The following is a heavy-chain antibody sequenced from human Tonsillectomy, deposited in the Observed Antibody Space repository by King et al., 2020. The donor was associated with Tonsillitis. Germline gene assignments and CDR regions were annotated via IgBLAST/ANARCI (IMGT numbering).Heavy chain of an antibody. V-gene: IGHV2-70*04. Sequence: LQESGPALVKPTQTLTLTCTLSGFSLSTSGMRVRWIRQPPGKALEWLARIDWDDDKFYSTSLKTRLTISKDTSKNQVVLTMTNMDPVDTATYYCARTSVAGLYYFDYWGQGTLVTVSS. CDR2: IDWDDDK. D-gene: IGHD6-19*01. CDR3: ARTSVAGLYYFDY. J-gene: IGHJ4*02. CDR1: GFSLSTSGMR.